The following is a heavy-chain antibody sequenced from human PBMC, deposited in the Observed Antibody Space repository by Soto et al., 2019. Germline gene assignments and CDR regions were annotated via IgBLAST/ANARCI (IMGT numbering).Heavy chain of an antibody. V-gene: IGHV1-69*01. D-gene: IGHD1-1*01. CDR3: ACWNDGPFDDGDGDY. CDR2: IIPIFGTA. CDR1: GGTFSSYA. J-gene: IGHJ4*02. Sequence: QVQLVQSGAEVKKPGSSVKVSCKASGGTFSSYAISWVRQAPGQGLEWMGGIIPIFGTANYAQKFQGRVTITADESTSTAYMERSSLRSEDTAVYYCACWNDGPFDDGDGDYWGQGTLVTVSS.